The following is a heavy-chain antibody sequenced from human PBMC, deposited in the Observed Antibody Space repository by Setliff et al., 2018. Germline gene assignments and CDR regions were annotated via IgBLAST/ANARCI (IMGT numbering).Heavy chain of an antibody. V-gene: IGHV1-18*01. D-gene: IGHD5-12*01. CDR3: VRGPGPSVVVAIPFDH. J-gene: IGHJ4*02. CDR1: GGTFSSYG. CDR2: MSPVYGIA. Sequence: ASVKVSCKASGGTFSSYGISWVRQAPGQGLEWMGWMSPVYGIANYARKFQGRVTLTADTSTTTAYLELTSLRYDDTAVYYCVRGPGPSVVVAIPFDHWGQGSLVTVSS.